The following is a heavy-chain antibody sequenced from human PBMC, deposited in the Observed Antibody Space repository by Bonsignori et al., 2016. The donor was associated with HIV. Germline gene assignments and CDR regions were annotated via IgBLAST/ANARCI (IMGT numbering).Heavy chain of an antibody. Sequence: WVRQAPGQGLEWMGGIIPIFGTANYAQKFQGRVTITADESTSTAYMELSSLRSEDTAVYYCARDRPPGGSYSDAFDIWGQGTMVTVSS. D-gene: IGHD1-26*01. CDR3: ARDRPPGGSYSDAFDI. CDR2: IIPIFGTA. J-gene: IGHJ3*02. V-gene: IGHV1-69*01.